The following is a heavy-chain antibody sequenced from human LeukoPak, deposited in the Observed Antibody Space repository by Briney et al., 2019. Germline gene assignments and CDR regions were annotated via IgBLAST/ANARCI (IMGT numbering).Heavy chain of an antibody. V-gene: IGHV1-69*13. J-gene: IGHJ6*03. CDR2: IIPIFGTA. Sequence: GASVKVSCKASGDTFSSYAISWVRQAPGQGLEWMGGIIPIFGTANYAQKFQGRVTITADESTSTAYMELSRLRSDDTAVYYCASRELLWFGELFPRFYYMDVWGKGTTVTVSS. D-gene: IGHD3-10*01. CDR3: ASRELLWFGELFPRFYYMDV. CDR1: GDTFSSYA.